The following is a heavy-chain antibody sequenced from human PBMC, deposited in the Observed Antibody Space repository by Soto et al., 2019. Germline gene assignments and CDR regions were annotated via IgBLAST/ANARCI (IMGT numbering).Heavy chain of an antibody. D-gene: IGHD5-18*01. Sequence: SETLSLTCSVSGDSISSSSYYWGWIRQPPGKGLEWIGTIYYSGTTSYNPSLNSRVTISLDTSKNQFSLNLRSVTAADTAVYYCAGMHTVLVPLGPWGQGTLVTVSS. CDR1: GDSISSSSYY. V-gene: IGHV4-39*01. CDR3: AGMHTVLVPLGP. J-gene: IGHJ5*02. CDR2: IYYSGTT.